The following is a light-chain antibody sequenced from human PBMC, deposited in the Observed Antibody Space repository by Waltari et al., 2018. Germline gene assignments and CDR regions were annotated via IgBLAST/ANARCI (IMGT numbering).Light chain of an antibody. CDR2: GAS. Sequence: DIQMTQSPSSLSASVGDRVTISCRASQSVHTYLNWYQQKPGKAPTSLIYGASSLQSGVPSRFSGNGSGTDFTLTISGLQPEDFAVYFCHQSHSAPWTFGQGTKVE. V-gene: IGKV1-39*01. CDR1: QSVHTY. CDR3: HQSHSAPWT. J-gene: IGKJ1*01.